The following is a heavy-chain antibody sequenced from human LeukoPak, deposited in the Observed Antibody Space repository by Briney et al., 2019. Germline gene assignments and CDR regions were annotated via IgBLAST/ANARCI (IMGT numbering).Heavy chain of an antibody. CDR2: IKSKTDGGTT. V-gene: IGHV3-15*01. J-gene: IGHJ3*02. Sequence: KPGGSLRLSCAASGFTFSNYAMSWVRQGPGKGLEWVGRIKSKTDGGTTDYAAPVKGRFTISRDDSKNTLYLQMNSLKTEDTAVYYCTAWAHCSSTSCRDAFDIWGQGTMVTVSS. CDR3: TAWAHCSSTSCRDAFDI. D-gene: IGHD2-2*01. CDR1: GFTFSNYA.